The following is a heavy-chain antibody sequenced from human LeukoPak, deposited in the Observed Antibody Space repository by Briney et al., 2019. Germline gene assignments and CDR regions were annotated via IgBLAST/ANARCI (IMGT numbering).Heavy chain of an antibody. CDR3: ARDVLLVVGYSSGWYFDY. Sequence: ASVKVSCKASGYTFTSYGISWVRQAPGQGLEWMGWISAYNGNTNYPQKLQGRVTMTTDTSTSTAYMELRSLRSDDTAVYYCARDVLLVVGYSSGWYFDYWGQGTLLTVSS. CDR1: GYTFTSYG. V-gene: IGHV1-18*01. J-gene: IGHJ4*02. CDR2: ISAYNGNT. D-gene: IGHD6-19*01.